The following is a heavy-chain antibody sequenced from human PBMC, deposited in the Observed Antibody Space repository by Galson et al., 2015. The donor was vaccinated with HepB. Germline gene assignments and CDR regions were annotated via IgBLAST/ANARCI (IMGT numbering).Heavy chain of an antibody. CDR3: LGFPGY. Sequence: SLRLSCAASGFTVTKNHMTWVRQAPGKGLEWLSIIYSVGTTYYADSVKGRFTISRDNSKNTLYRQMKSLRAEDTAIYYCLGFPGYWGQGTLVTVSS. V-gene: IGHV3-53*01. D-gene: IGHD2-15*01. CDR2: IYSVGTT. CDR1: GFTVTKNH. J-gene: IGHJ4*02.